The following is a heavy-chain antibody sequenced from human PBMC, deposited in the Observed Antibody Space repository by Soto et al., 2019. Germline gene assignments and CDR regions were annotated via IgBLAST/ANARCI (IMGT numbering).Heavy chain of an antibody. J-gene: IGHJ5*02. V-gene: IGHV3-23*01. CDR1: GFTFTSYA. CDR3: AKAWGWFDP. CDR2: ISASGGTT. D-gene: IGHD3-16*01. Sequence: EVQLLESGGDLVHPGGSLSLSCAASGFTFTSYAMTWVRQAPEKGLEWVSSISASGGTTYYTDSVKGRFTISRDNSKNTPFLQMNSLRAEDTALYYCAKAWGWFDPWGQGTLVTVSS.